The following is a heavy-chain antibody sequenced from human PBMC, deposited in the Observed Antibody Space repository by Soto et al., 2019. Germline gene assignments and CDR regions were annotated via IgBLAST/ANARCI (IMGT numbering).Heavy chain of an antibody. D-gene: IGHD6-19*01. CDR1: GGSICSYY. J-gene: IGHJ4*02. CDR3: ARRYSSGFDY. V-gene: IGHV4-59*08. Sequence: SETMSLTCTVSGGSICSYYGSWIRQPPGKGLEWIGYIFYSGSTNYNPSLKSRVTISVDTSKNQFSLKLSSVTAADTAVYYCARRYSSGFDYWGQGTLVTVSS. CDR2: IFYSGST.